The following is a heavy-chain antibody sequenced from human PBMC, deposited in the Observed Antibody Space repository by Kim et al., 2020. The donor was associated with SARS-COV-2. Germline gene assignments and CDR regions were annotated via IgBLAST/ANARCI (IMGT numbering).Heavy chain of an antibody. J-gene: IGHJ6*01. V-gene: IGHV3-30*18. Sequence: GGSLRLSCAASGFTFSSHGMHWVRQTPGKGLEWVALISYDGSNKYYAGSVKGRFTISRDNSKSTLYLEMNSLRAEDTAVYHCAKEGGPKTSYYYGMDVWG. CDR2: ISYDGSNK. D-gene: IGHD1-26*01. CDR1: GFTFSSHG. CDR3: AKEGGPKTSYYYGMDV.